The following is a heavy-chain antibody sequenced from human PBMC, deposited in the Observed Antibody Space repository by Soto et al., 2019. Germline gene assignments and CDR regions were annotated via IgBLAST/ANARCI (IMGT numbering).Heavy chain of an antibody. CDR3: GRLEGLATISYYFDY. V-gene: IGHV4-31*03. CDR2: VYYSGST. CDR1: GGSISSGGYY. J-gene: IGHJ4*02. Sequence: SETLSLTCTVSGGSISSGGYYWSWIRQHPGKGLEWIGNVYYSGSTYYNPSLKSRVTISVDKSKNQFSLKLMSLSAADMAVYYCGRLEGLATISYYFDYWGQGALVTVSS. D-gene: IGHD3-9*01.